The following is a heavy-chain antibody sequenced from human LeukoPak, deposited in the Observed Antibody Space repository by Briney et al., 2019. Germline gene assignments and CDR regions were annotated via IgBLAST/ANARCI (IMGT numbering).Heavy chain of an antibody. CDR2: IYTNGST. Sequence: PSETLSLTCTVSGDPISSYHWSWIRQVPGKGLQWIGSIYTNGSTNYNPSLKSRVTISIDSSKNQFSLKLTSVTAADTAVYYCARTVWTYDSARPLWFDPWGQGTLVTVSS. V-gene: IGHV4-4*09. D-gene: IGHD1-1*01. CDR3: ARTVWTYDSARPLWFDP. CDR1: GDPISSYH. J-gene: IGHJ5*02.